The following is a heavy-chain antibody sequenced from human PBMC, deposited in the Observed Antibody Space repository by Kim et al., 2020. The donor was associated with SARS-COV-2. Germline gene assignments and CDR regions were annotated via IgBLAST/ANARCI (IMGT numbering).Heavy chain of an antibody. D-gene: IGHD3-22*01. J-gene: IGHJ4*02. CDR1: GYTLTELS. Sequence: ASVKVSCKVSGYTLTELSMHWVRQAPGKGLEWMGGFDPEDGETIYAQKFQGRVTMTEDTSTDTAYMELSSLRSEDTAVYYCATQPYYYDSSGERKGDYWGQGTLVTVSS. V-gene: IGHV1-24*01. CDR3: ATQPYYYDSSGERKGDY. CDR2: FDPEDGET.